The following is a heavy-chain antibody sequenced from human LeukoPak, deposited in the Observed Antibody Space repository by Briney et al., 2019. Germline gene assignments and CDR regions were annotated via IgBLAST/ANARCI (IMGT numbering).Heavy chain of an antibody. Sequence: GGSLRLSCAASGFTFSSYSMNWVRQAPGKGLEWVSSISSSSSYIYYADSVKGRFTISRDNAKSSLYLQMNSLRAEDTAVYYCARDRGGSGCYQHWGQGTLVTVSS. J-gene: IGHJ1*01. CDR1: GFTFSSYS. CDR2: ISSSSSYI. CDR3: ARDRGGSGCYQH. D-gene: IGHD6-19*01. V-gene: IGHV3-21*01.